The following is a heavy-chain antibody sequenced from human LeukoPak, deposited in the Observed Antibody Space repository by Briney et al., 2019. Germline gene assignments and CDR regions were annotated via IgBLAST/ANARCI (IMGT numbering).Heavy chain of an antibody. CDR3: ASWEFGESLGMDV. D-gene: IGHD3-10*01. CDR1: GFAVSSNY. V-gene: IGHV3-53*01. J-gene: IGHJ6*02. Sequence: GGSLRLSCAASGFAVSSNYMSWVRQAPGKGLEWVSVIYTGGSTSYTGSVKGRFTISRDSSKNTLYLQMNSLRVEDTAVYYCASWEFGESLGMDVWGQGTTVTVSS. CDR2: IYTGGST.